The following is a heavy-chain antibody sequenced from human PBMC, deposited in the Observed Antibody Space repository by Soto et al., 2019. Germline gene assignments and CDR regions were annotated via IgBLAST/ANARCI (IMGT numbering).Heavy chain of an antibody. CDR2: ISGHNGVT. CDR1: GYTFTSSG. V-gene: IGHV1-18*04. Sequence: QVQLVQSGPEVKKPEASVKVSCKTSGYTFTSSGISWVRQAPGQVPEWMGWISGHNGVTNFAQNFQDRVTLTIDSSTTTAYMEVRSLSFADTAIYYCARDQGGYGTFDDWCQGTLVTVSS. J-gene: IGHJ4*02. CDR3: ARDQGGYGTFDD. D-gene: IGHD5-12*01.